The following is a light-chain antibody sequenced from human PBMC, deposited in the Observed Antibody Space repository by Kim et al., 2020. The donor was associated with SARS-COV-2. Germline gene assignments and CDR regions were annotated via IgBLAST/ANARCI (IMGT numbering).Light chain of an antibody. CDR3: QQYGSSTYT. J-gene: IGKJ2*01. V-gene: IGKV3-20*01. CDR1: QSVSSSY. CDR2: GAS. Sequence: EIVLTQSPGTLSLSPGERATLSCRASQSVSSSYLARYQQKPGQAPRLLIYGASSRATGIPDRFSGSGSGTDFTLTISRLEPEDFAMYYCQQYGSSTYTFGQGTKLEI.